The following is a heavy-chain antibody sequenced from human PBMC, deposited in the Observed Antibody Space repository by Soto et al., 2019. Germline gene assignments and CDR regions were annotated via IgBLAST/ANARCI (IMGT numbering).Heavy chain of an antibody. V-gene: IGHV3-21*01. D-gene: IGHD3-3*01. J-gene: IGHJ4*02. CDR3: ARDSTSLEPAVDY. CDR1: GFTFSSYS. CDR2: ISSSSSYI. Sequence: PGGSLRLSCAASGFTFSSYSMNWVRQAPGKGLEWVSSISSSSSYIYYAGSVKGRFTISRDNAKNSLYLQMNSLRAEDTAVYYCARDSTSLEPAVDYWGQGTLVTVSS.